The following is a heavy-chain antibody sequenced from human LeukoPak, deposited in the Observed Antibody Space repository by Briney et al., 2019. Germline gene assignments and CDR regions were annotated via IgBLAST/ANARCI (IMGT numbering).Heavy chain of an antibody. D-gene: IGHD3-10*01. Sequence: GGSLRLSCAASGFTFSSYEMNWVRQAPGKGPEWVSYISSSGSTIYYADSVKGRFTISRDNAKNSLYLQMNSLRAEDTAVYYCARLPELPGFGDYWGQGTLVTVSS. CDR2: ISSSGSTI. J-gene: IGHJ4*02. CDR1: GFTFSSYE. V-gene: IGHV3-48*03. CDR3: ARLPELPGFGDY.